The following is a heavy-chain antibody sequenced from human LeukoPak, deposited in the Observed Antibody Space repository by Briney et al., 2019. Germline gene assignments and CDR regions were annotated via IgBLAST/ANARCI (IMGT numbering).Heavy chain of an antibody. J-gene: IGHJ4*02. V-gene: IGHV4-34*01. CDR1: GGSFSGYY. CDR2: INHSGTT. Sequence: SETLSLTCAVCGGSFSGYYWSWIRQPPGKGLEWIGEINHSGTTNYNPSLKSRVTISVDKSKNQFSLKLRSATAADTAVYYCASCGSNSYSDYWGQGTLVTVSS. CDR3: ASCGSNSYSDY. D-gene: IGHD2-21*01.